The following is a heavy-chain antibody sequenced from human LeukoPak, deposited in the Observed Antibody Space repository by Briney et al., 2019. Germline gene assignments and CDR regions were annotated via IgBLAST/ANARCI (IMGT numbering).Heavy chain of an antibody. D-gene: IGHD6-13*01. J-gene: IGHJ3*02. CDR2: IYTSGST. V-gene: IGHV4-61*02. Sequence: SETLSLTCTVSGGSISSGSYYWSWIRQPAGKGLEWIGRIYTSGSTNYNPSLKSRVTISVDTSKNQFSLKLSSVTAADTAVYYCARDDSIAAAIHDASDIWGQGTMVTVSS. CDR1: GGSISSGSYY. CDR3: ARDDSIAAAIHDASDI.